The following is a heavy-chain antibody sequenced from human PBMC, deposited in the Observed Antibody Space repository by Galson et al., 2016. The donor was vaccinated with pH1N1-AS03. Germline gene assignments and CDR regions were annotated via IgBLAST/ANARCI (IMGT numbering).Heavy chain of an antibody. CDR3: ARDLEYSPYGDHVTD. J-gene: IGHJ4*02. V-gene: IGHV1-69*10. CDR1: GGTFSTYV. Sequence: SVKVSCKASGGTFSTYVLNWVRQAPGQGLEWMGGILPIIGRVNYAERFQGRVTITADKSTSTVYMELSSLRPDDTAVYYCARDLEYSPYGDHVTDWGQGSLVTVSS. D-gene: IGHD4-17*01. CDR2: ILPIIGRV.